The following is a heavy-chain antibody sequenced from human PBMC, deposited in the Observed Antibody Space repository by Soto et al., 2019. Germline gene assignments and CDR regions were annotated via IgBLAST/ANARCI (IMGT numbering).Heavy chain of an antibody. D-gene: IGHD3-22*01. CDR3: ARHKELLLASLSYGLDL. Sequence: SETLSLTCAVSGDFVSSSRYYWGWIRQPPGKGLEWIGSIYYTGDTFFNPSLKSRVTFSVDPSKNQFSLKLTSLTAADTAVYFCARHKELLLASLSYGLDLWGQGTTVTVSS. CDR2: IYYTGDT. V-gene: IGHV4-39*01. CDR1: GDFVSSSRYY. J-gene: IGHJ6*02.